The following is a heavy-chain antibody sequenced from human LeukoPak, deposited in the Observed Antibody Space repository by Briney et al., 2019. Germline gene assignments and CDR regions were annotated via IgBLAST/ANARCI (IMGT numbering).Heavy chain of an antibody. V-gene: IGHV3-23*01. Sequence: GGSLRLSCAASGFTFNNYVMSWVRQAPGKGLEWVSTLSAGGGPTYYADSVKGRFTIPRDDSESTLYLQMNSLRAEDTAVYYCAKDGASYYYYYFMDVWGQGTTVTVSS. CDR1: GFTFNNYV. CDR3: AKDGASYYYYYFMDV. J-gene: IGHJ6*02. CDR2: LSAGGGPT. D-gene: IGHD2-2*01.